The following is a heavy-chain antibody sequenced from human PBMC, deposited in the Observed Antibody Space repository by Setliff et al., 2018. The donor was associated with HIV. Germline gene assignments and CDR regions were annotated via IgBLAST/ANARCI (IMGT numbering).Heavy chain of an antibody. J-gene: IGHJ4*02. D-gene: IGHD3-22*01. CDR3: ARDGYYYDSSGQLAYYFVY. Sequence: ASVKVSCKASGYTLTSYGMNWVRQAPGQGREWMGWINTYTGNPAYAQDFKGRFVFSLDTSVSTAYLQISSLKAEDIAVYYCARDGYYYDSSGQLAYYFVYWGQGTLVTVSS. CDR2: INTYTGNP. CDR1: GYTLTSYG. V-gene: IGHV7-4-1*02.